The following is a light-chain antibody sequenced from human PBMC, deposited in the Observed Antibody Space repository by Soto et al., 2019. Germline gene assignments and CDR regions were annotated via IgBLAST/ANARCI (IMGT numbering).Light chain of an antibody. CDR1: QSVSHW. Sequence: DIQMTQSPSTLSASVGDRVTITCRASQSVSHWLAWYQQKPGKAPKLLIYETSILESGAPSRFSGSGSGTEFTLTISGLQPDDFAAYYCQQYSLYWTFGQGTKVEIK. V-gene: IGKV1-5*03. J-gene: IGKJ1*01. CDR2: ETS. CDR3: QQYSLYWT.